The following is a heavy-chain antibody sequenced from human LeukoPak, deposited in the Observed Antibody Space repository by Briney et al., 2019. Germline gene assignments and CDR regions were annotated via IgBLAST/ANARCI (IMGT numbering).Heavy chain of an antibody. J-gene: IGHJ6*02. V-gene: IGHV3-13*01. CDR3: ARDLSSYGMDV. D-gene: IGHD6-6*01. Sequence: GGSLRLSCAASGFTFRSYDMHWVRQATGKGLEWVSAIGTAGDTYYPGSVKGRFTISRENAKNSLYLQMNSLRAGDTAVYYCARDLSSYGMDVWGQGTTVTVSS. CDR2: IGTAGDT. CDR1: GFTFRSYD.